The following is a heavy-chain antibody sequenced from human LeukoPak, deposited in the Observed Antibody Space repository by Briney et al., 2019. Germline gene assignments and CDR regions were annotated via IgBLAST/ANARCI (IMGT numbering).Heavy chain of an antibody. J-gene: IGHJ4*02. V-gene: IGHV1-3*01. D-gene: IGHD2-21*02. CDR2: INGGNGDT. CDR1: GYTFTDYA. CDR3: AKPHSSQGVTTLYLFDC. Sequence: ASVKVSCRASGYTFTDYAMHWVRQAPGQRLEWMGWINGGNGDTKYSQKFQGRVTITRETSASTAYMELSSLRSEDTAVYYRAKPHSSQGVTTLYLFDCWGQGTLVTVSS.